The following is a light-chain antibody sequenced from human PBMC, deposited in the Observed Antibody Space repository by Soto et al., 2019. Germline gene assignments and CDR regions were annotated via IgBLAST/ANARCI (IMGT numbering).Light chain of an antibody. Sequence: QSALTQPASVSGSPGQSITISCTGTSSDVGGYNYVSWYQQHPGKVPKLMIYEVSNRPSGVSNRFSGSKSGNTASLTISGLQTEDEADYYCSSYTSSSTLFGTGTKGTVL. J-gene: IGLJ1*01. CDR1: SSDVGGYNY. CDR2: EVS. CDR3: SSYTSSSTL. V-gene: IGLV2-14*01.